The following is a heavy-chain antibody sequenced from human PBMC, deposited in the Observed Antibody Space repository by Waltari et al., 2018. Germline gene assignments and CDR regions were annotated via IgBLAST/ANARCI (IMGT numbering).Heavy chain of an antibody. J-gene: IGHJ3*02. Sequence: EVQLVESGGGLVQPGESLRLSCTASGFTFSTYAITWVRQAPGKGLEWIAYIISNRAVIDYADSWKGRFSMPRDNAKNSLYLQMNHLRAEDTAVYYCARDRVGGFCSTTSCYGISASDIWGQGTIVTVSS. CDR1: GFTFSTYA. CDR3: ARDRVGGFCSTTSCYGISASDI. D-gene: IGHD2-2*01. CDR2: IISNRAVI. V-gene: IGHV3-48*04.